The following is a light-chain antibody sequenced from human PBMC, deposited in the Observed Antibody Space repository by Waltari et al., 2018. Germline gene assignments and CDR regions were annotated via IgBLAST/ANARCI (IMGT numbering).Light chain of an antibody. CDR3: QQYNNWPPLT. J-gene: IGKJ4*01. Sequence: VMTQSPATLIVSPGEGATLTCRASQSISRHVAWYHQKSGHAPRLLIFDASARATGIPARFSGSGSGTEFTLTISSLQSEDVGVYYCQQYNNWPPLTFGGGTKVEIK. V-gene: IGKV3D-15*01. CDR2: DAS. CDR1: QSISRH.